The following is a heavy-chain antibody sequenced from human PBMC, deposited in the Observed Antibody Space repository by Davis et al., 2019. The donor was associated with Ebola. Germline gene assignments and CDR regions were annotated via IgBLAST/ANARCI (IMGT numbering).Heavy chain of an antibody. D-gene: IGHD3-10*01. CDR2: FQSTTDGGTT. CDR1: GFTFTNAW. J-gene: IGHJ4*02. CDR3: STPFAGESPRFDY. Sequence: PGRSLRLSCAASGFTFTNAWMSWVRQAPGNGLEWVGRFQSTTDGGTTDYAAPVKGIFTISRDDSKTTLYLQMNSVKTEDTGVYYCSTPFAGESPRFDYWGQGTLVTVSS. V-gene: IGHV3-15*01.